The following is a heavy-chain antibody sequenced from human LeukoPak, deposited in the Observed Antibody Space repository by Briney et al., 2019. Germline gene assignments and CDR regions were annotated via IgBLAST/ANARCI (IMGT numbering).Heavy chain of an antibody. CDR3: ARVYYDFWSGYLGY. V-gene: IGHV4-59*01. CDR2: IYYSGST. J-gene: IGHJ4*02. CDR1: GGSISSYY. Sequence: SETLSLTCTVSGGSISSYYWSWIRQPPGKGLEWIGYIYYSGSTNYNPSLKSQVTISVDTSKNQFSLKLSSVTAADTAVYYCARVYYDFWSGYLGYWGQGTLVTVSS. D-gene: IGHD3-3*01.